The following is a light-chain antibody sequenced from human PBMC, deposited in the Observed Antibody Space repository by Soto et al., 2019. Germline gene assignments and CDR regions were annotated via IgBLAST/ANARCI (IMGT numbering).Light chain of an antibody. J-gene: IGKJ4*01. Sequence: IQLTQSPGSLSASLGDRVTITCRASQNIATYLAWYQQKPAEAPTLLIYAASTLYAGVPSRFSGSGSGTDFALTINSLEPEDFATYYCQQFRMYPPTFGGGTKVEIK. V-gene: IGKV1-9*01. CDR3: QQFRMYPPT. CDR1: QNIATY. CDR2: AAS.